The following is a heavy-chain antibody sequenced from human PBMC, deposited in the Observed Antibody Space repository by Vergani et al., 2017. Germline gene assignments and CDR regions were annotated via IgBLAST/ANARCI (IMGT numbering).Heavy chain of an antibody. V-gene: IGHV5-51*01. J-gene: IGHJ4*02. Sequence: EVQLVPSGAEVKKPGESLKISCKGSGYSFTSYWIGWVRQMPGKGLEWMGIIYPGDSDTRYSPSFQGQVTISADKSISTAYLQWSSLKASDTAMYYCARSAIHYYDSSGPKGWWDYWGQGTLVTVSS. CDR1: GYSFTSYW. D-gene: IGHD3-22*01. CDR2: IYPGDSDT. CDR3: ARSAIHYYDSSGPKGWWDY.